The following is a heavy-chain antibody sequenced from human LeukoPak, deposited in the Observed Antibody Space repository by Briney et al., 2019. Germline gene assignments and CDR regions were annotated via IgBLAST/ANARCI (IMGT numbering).Heavy chain of an antibody. Sequence: SETMSLTCTVYGYSISSGYYWGWIRQPPGKGLEWIGSIYHSGSTYYNPSLKSRVTISVDTSKNQFSLKLSSVTAADTAVYYCARDRDSIQDYWGQGTLVTVSS. CDR3: ARDRDSIQDY. D-gene: IGHD2-21*01. J-gene: IGHJ4*02. V-gene: IGHV4-38-2*02. CDR2: IYHSGST. CDR1: GYSISSGYY.